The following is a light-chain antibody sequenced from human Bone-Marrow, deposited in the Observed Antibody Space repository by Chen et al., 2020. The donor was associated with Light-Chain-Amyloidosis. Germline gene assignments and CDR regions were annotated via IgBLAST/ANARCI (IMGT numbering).Light chain of an antibody. CDR3: QGWDRGRDRPV. CDR2: DDS. V-gene: IGLV3-21*02. CDR1: NIGSTS. J-gene: IGLJ3*02. Sequence: SYVLTQPSSVSVAPGQTATIACGGNNIGSTSVHWYQQTPGQAPLLVVYDDSDRPSGIPERLSGSDAGNTATLTVGRVEAGDEADYYCQGWDRGRDRPVFGGGTKLPVL.